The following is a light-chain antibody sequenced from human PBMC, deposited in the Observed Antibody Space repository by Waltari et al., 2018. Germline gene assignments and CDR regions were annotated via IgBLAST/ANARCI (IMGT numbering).Light chain of an antibody. CDR1: QDISTS. V-gene: IGKV1-12*01. CDR2: HSS. Sequence: EIHMTKSPSSVTDSAGDRMSMFCRASQDISTSLAWYQQKLVKAPSLLIYHSSTLQSGVPSRFSGAGTGTDCTLPINNLHPEDFATYFCQQCDTSPPTFGPGTKVELK. CDR3: QQCDTSPPT. J-gene: IGKJ1*01.